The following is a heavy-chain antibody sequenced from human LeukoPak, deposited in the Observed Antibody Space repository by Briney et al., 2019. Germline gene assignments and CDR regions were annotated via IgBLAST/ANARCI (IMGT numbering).Heavy chain of an antibody. V-gene: IGHV3-30*18. Sequence: GRSLRLSCAASGFTFSSYGIHWVRQAPGKGLEWVAVISYDGSNKSYADSVKGRFTISRDNSKNTLFLQMNSLRADDTAVYYCAKIYSSDAFDIWGQGTMVTVSS. D-gene: IGHD2-15*01. CDR3: AKIYSSDAFDI. CDR2: ISYDGSNK. J-gene: IGHJ3*02. CDR1: GFTFSSYG.